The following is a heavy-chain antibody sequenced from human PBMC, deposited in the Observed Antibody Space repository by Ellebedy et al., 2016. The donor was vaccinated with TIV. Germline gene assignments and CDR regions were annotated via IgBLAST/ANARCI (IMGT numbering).Heavy chain of an antibody. D-gene: IGHD5-12*01. CDR2: ISGSGGST. V-gene: IGHV3-23*01. J-gene: IGHJ4*02. Sequence: PGGSLRLSCAASGFTFSSYGMSWVRQAPGKGLEWVSEISGSGGSTYYADSVKGRFTISRDNSKNTLYLQMNSLRAEDTAVYYCAKDLVVATIGGLFDYWGQGTLVTVSS. CDR3: AKDLVVATIGGLFDY. CDR1: GFTFSSYG.